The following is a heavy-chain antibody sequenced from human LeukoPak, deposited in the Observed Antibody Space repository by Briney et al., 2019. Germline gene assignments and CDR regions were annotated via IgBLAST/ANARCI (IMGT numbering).Heavy chain of an antibody. V-gene: IGHV1-2*06. D-gene: IGHD3-16*01. CDR3: VPRGDGGFDY. CDR2: MNPNSGDT. J-gene: IGHJ4*02. Sequence: GASVKVSCKTSGYTFTGYYMHWGRQAPGQGLEWMGRMNPNSGDTNYAQKFQGRVTLTRDTSINTAYMELSSLTSDDTAVYYCVPRGDGGFDYWGQGTLVIVSS. CDR1: GYTFTGYY.